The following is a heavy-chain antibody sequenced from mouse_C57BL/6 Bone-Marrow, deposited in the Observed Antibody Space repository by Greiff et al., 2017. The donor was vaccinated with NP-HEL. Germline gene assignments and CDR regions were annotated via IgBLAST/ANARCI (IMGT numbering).Heavy chain of an antibody. Sequence: QVQLQQPGAELVKPGASVKMSCKASGYTFTSYWITWVKQRPGQGLEWIGDIYPGSGSTNYNEKFKSKATLTVDTSSSTAYMQLSSLTSEDSAVYYCARTTVVENYFDYWGQGTTLTVSS. CDR1: GYTFTSYW. CDR3: ARTTVVENYFDY. D-gene: IGHD1-1*01. V-gene: IGHV1-55*01. J-gene: IGHJ2*01. CDR2: IYPGSGST.